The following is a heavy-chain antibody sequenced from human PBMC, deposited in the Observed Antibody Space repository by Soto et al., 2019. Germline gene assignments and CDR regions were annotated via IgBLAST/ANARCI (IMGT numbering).Heavy chain of an antibody. CDR2: IYYSGST. CDR3: ARDVVVPAAIGRYTSYGMDV. V-gene: IGHV4-59*12. CDR1: GGSISSYY. J-gene: IGHJ6*02. D-gene: IGHD2-2*02. Sequence: TSETLSLTCTVSGGSISSYYWSWIRQPPGKGLEWIGYIYYSGSTNYNPSLKSRVTISVDTSKNQFSLKLSSVTAADTAVYYCARDVVVPAAIGRYTSYGMDVWGQGTTVTVSS.